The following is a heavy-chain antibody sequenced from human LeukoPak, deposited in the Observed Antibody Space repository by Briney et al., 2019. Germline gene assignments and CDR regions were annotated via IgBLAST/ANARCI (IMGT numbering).Heavy chain of an antibody. J-gene: IGHJ4*02. Sequence: RASVKVSCKASGYSFTNNYIHWVRQAPEQGLEWMGMISPRDGSTSYAQKFQGRVTVTRDTSTSTVHMELSGLRSEDTAVYYCARDQEGFDYWGQGTLVTVSS. V-gene: IGHV1-46*01. CDR2: ISPRDGST. CDR1: GYSFTNNY. CDR3: ARDQEGFDY.